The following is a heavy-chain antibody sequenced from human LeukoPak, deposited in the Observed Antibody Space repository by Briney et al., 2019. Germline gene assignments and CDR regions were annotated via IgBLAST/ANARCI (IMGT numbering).Heavy chain of an antibody. D-gene: IGHD4-17*01. Sequence: PGGSLRLSCAASGFTFSSYGMHWVRQAPGKGLEWVAFIRYDGSNKYYADSVKGRFTISRDNSKNTLYLQMNSLRAGDTAVYYCAKASLLSYGDYADYWGQGTLVTVSS. CDR2: IRYDGSNK. CDR3: AKASLLSYGDYADY. V-gene: IGHV3-30*02. CDR1: GFTFSSYG. J-gene: IGHJ4*02.